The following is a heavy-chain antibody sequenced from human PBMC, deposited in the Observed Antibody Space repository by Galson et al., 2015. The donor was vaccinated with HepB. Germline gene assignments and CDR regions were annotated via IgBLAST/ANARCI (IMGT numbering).Heavy chain of an antibody. J-gene: IGHJ4*02. V-gene: IGHV3-23*01. CDR2: TNGNGRST. CDR3: AKGGNYYNASAHYTSQDPLDY. D-gene: IGHD3-22*01. Sequence: SLRLSCAASGFKFSSYAMSWVRQAPGKGLEWVSTTNGNGRSTHYANSVKGRFTISRDNSKNTLYLQVTTLRAEDTAVYYCAKGGNYYNASAHYTSQDPLDYWGQGALVTVSS. CDR1: GFKFSSYA.